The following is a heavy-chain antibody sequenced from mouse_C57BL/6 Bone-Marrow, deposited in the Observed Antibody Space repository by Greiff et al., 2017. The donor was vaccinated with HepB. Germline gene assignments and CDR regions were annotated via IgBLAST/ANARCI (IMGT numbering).Heavy chain of an antibody. CDR2: INRDGGST. J-gene: IGHJ4*01. CDR3: ARPKSYYYYAMDY. D-gene: IGHD1-1*01. CDR1: EYEFPSHD. V-gene: IGHV5-2*03. Sequence: EVMLVESGGGLVQPGESLKLSCESNEYEFPSHDMSWVRKTPEKRLELVAAINRDGGSTYYPDTMARRFIISRDNTKKTLYLQMSSLRSEDTALYYCARPKSYYYYAMDYWGQGTSVTVSS.